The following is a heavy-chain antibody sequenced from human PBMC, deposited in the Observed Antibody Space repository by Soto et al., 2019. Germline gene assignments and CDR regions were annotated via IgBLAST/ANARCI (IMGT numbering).Heavy chain of an antibody. Sequence: SETLSLTCTVSGGSISSYYWSWIRQPPGKGLEWIGYIYYSGSTNYNPTLKSRVTISVDTSKNQFTLKLSSVTAADTAVYYCARSGSYYAFDIWGQGTMVTVSS. CDR1: GGSISSYY. J-gene: IGHJ3*02. CDR2: IYYSGST. D-gene: IGHD1-26*01. V-gene: IGHV4-59*01. CDR3: ARSGSYYAFDI.